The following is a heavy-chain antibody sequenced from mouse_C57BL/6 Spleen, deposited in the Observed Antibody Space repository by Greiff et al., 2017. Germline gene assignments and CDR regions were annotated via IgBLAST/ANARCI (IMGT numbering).Heavy chain of an antibody. CDR3: ARLGLTGTSAY. J-gene: IGHJ3*01. CDR2: IYPSDSET. D-gene: IGHD4-1*01. Sequence: QVQLKQPGAELVRPGSSVKLSCKASGYTFTSYWMDWVKQRPGQGLEWIGNIYPSDSETHYNQKFKDKATLTVDKSSSTAYMQLSSLTSEDSAVYYCARLGLTGTSAYWGQGTLVTVSA. CDR1: GYTFTSYW. V-gene: IGHV1-61*01.